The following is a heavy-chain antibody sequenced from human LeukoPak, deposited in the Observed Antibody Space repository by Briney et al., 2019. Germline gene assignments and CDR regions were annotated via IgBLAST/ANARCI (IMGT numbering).Heavy chain of an antibody. CDR2: INPNSGGT. CDR3: AIPQVVATGSTFDY. J-gene: IGHJ4*02. Sequence: GASVKVSCKASGYTFTGYYMHWVRQAPGQGLEWMGWINPNSGGTNYAQKFQGRVTMTRDTSISTAYMELSRLRSDDTAVYYCAIPQVVATGSTFDYWGQGTPVTVSS. V-gene: IGHV1-2*02. D-gene: IGHD5-12*01. CDR1: GYTFTGYY.